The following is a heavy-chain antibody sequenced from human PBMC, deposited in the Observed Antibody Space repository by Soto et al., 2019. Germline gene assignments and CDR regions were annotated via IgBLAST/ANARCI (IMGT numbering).Heavy chain of an antibody. D-gene: IGHD2-21*02. J-gene: IGHJ6*02. CDR1: GFTFSSYE. Sequence: ESGGGLVQPGGSLRLSCAASGFTFSSYEMNWVRQAPGKGLEWVSYISSGGGTIYYADSVKGRFTISRDNTKNSLYLQMNSLRAEDTAVYYCARDLGVTSYYYYGMDVWGQGTTVTVSS. CDR3: ARDLGVTSYYYYGMDV. V-gene: IGHV3-48*03. CDR2: ISSGGGTI.